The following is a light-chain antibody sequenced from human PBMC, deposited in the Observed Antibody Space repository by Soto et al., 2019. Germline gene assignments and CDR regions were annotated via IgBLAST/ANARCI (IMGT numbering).Light chain of an antibody. Sequence: QSVLTQPPSVSGAPGQRVTISCTGSSSNIGAGHDVHWYRQLPGTAPKLLIYGNNNRPSGVPDRFSGSKSGTSASLAITGLQAEDEADYDGQSYESSRSGYVVATGTKVTVL. J-gene: IGLJ1*01. CDR2: GNN. V-gene: IGLV1-40*01. CDR3: QSYESSRSGYV. CDR1: SSNIGAGHD.